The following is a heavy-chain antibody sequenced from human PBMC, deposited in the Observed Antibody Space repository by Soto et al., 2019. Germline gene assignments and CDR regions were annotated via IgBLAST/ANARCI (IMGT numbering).Heavy chain of an antibody. D-gene: IGHD5-18*01. CDR3: ERAGVDTAMVLYYYYGMDV. J-gene: IGHJ6*02. CDR2: IIPIFGTA. V-gene: IGHV1-69*01. Sequence: QVQLVQSGAEVKKPGSSVKVSCKASGGTFSSYAISWVRQAPGQGLEWMGGIIPIFGTANYAQKFQGRVTITADESTSTAYMELSSLRSEDTAVYYCERAGVDTAMVLYYYYGMDVWGQGPTVTVSS. CDR1: GGTFSSYA.